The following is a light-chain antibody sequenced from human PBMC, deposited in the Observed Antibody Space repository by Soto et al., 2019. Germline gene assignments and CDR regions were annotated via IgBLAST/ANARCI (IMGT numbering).Light chain of an antibody. V-gene: IGKV3D-15*01. CDR1: QSVSSSY. CDR2: GAS. CDR3: QQYNDWPFT. J-gene: IGKJ3*01. Sequence: PGERVTLSFRASQSVSSSYLTWYQQKPGQGPRLLIYGASSRATGIPARFSGSGSGTEFTLTISSLQSEDFAIYFCQQYNDWPFTFGPGTKVDIK.